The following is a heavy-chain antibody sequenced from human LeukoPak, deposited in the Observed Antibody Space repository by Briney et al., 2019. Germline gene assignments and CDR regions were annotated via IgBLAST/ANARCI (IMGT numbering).Heavy chain of an antibody. D-gene: IGHD3-3*01. Sequence: SETLSLTCAVYGVSFSGYYWSWIRQPPGKGLEWIGEINHSGSTNYNPSLKSRVTISVDTSKNQFSLKLSSVTAADTAVYYCARYTDLYYYYMDVWGKGTTVTVSS. CDR1: GVSFSGYY. CDR3: ARYTDLYYYYMDV. V-gene: IGHV4-34*01. CDR2: INHSGST. J-gene: IGHJ6*03.